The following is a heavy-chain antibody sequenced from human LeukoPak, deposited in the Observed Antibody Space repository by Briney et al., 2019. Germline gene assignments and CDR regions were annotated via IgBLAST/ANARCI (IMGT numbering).Heavy chain of an antibody. J-gene: IGHJ4*02. V-gene: IGHV3-23*01. CDR2: VSSTCDFT. Sequence: GGSLRLSCAASGFTFSSHDMHWVRQAPGKGLEWVSRVSSTCDFTYYAHSVKGRFIISRDNFKNTLYLQISSLRDEDTAVYYCVKYVGARSFHYWGQGTLVTVSS. CDR1: GFTFSSHD. CDR3: VKYVGARSFHY. D-gene: IGHD1-26*01.